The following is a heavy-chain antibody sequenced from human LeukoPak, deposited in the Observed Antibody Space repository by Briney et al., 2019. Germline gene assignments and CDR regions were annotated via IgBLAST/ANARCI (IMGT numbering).Heavy chain of an antibody. CDR2: INSDGNST. J-gene: IGHJ5*02. CDR3: ARSGWSLANWFDP. D-gene: IGHD6-19*01. CDR1: GFTFSSYW. Sequence: PGGSLRLSCAASGFTFSSYWMHWVRQAPGKGLVWVSRINSDGNSTSYADSVKGRFTISRDNAKNTRYLQMNSLRAEDTAVYYCARSGWSLANWFDPWGQGTLVTVSS. V-gene: IGHV3-74*01.